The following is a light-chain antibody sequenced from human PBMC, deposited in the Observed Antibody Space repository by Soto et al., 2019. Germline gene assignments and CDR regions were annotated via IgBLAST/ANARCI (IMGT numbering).Light chain of an antibody. CDR2: DAS. CDR1: QSVYTY. Sequence: EIVLTQSPATLSLSPGERATLSCRASQSVYTYLAWYQQKPGQAPRLLIYDASKRATGIPARFSGSGSGTDFTPTISSLGPEDFAVYYCQQRTNWPPTWTFDQGTKVEIK. J-gene: IGKJ1*01. CDR3: QQRTNWPPTWT. V-gene: IGKV3-11*01.